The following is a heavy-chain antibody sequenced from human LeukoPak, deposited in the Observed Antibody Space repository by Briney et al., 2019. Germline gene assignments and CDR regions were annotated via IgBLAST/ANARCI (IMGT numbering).Heavy chain of an antibody. CDR3: ARGYGSGSQRDFDC. CDR1: GGSISGYY. D-gene: IGHD3-10*01. CDR2: IYYSGST. Sequence: KPSETLSLTCTVSGGSISGYYWSWIRQPPGKGLEWIGYIYYSGSTNYNPSLKSRVTISVDTSKNQFSLKLSSVTAADSAVYYCARGYGSGSQRDFDCWGQGTLVTVSS. V-gene: IGHV4-59*01. J-gene: IGHJ4*02.